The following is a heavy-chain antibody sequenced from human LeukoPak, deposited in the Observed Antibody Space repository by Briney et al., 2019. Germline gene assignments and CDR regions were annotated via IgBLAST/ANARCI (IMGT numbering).Heavy chain of an antibody. Sequence: GGSLRLSCAASGFTFSDYSLNWVRQAPGKGLEWVSCISGDSRYIYYAASLKGRSTISRDNAQNSLYLHMNNLRAEDTAVYYCARGPFSSSWSEFDYWGQGTLVTVSS. CDR2: ISGDSRYI. CDR3: ARGPFSSSWSEFDY. D-gene: IGHD6-13*01. J-gene: IGHJ4*02. V-gene: IGHV3-21*06. CDR1: GFTFSDYS.